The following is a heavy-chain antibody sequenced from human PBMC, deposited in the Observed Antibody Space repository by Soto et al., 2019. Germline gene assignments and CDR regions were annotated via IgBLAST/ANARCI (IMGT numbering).Heavy chain of an antibody. CDR2: IIVASGRT. J-gene: IGHJ3*01. CDR3: VAELYSGGGCCSFDF. V-gene: IGHV1-58*01. Sequence: SVKVSCRTSGFTFTNSAVQWVRQARGQRLEWIGWIIVASGRTNYAREVQERVTISRDTSTSTAYMELSGLRSEDTAVYYCVAELYSGGGCCSFDFWGQGTMVTVSS. D-gene: IGHD2-21*02. CDR1: GFTFTNSA.